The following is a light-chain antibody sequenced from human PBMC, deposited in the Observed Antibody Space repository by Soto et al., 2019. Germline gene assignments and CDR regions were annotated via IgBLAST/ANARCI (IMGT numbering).Light chain of an antibody. Sequence: EIAMTQSPATLSVSPGERATLSCRASQSVRSNLAWYQKKPGQAPRPLISGASTRATGIPARFSGSGSGTEFTLTISSLQSEDFALYYCQQYNNWPLSFGGGTKVDIK. V-gene: IGKV3-15*01. CDR3: QQYNNWPLS. J-gene: IGKJ4*01. CDR1: QSVRSN. CDR2: GAS.